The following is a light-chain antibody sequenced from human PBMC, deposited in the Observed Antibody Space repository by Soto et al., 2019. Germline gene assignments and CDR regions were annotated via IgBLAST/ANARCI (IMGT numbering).Light chain of an antibody. Sequence: EIVLTQSPGTLSLSPGDRATLSCRASQSVSSTYLAWYQQKPGQAPRLLIYGASSRATGIPDRFSGSGSGTDFTLTISRPEPEDFAVYYCQQYGSLLWTFGQGTKVDIK. CDR1: QSVSSTY. J-gene: IGKJ1*01. CDR3: QQYGSLLWT. CDR2: GAS. V-gene: IGKV3-20*01.